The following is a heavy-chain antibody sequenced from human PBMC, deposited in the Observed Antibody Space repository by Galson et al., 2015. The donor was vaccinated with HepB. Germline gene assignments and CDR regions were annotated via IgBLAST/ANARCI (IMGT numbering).Heavy chain of an antibody. CDR3: ARRYLYWYFDV. Sequence: SGAEVKKPGESLKISCKGSGYSFSTYWIGWVRQMPGKGLEWMGVIYPPDSDTRYSPSFQGQVTISVDKSISTAYLQWSSLKASDTAMYYCARRYLYWYFDVWGRGTLVTVSS. CDR2: IYPPDSDT. CDR1: GYSFSTYW. V-gene: IGHV5-51*01. D-gene: IGHD1-26*01. J-gene: IGHJ2*01.